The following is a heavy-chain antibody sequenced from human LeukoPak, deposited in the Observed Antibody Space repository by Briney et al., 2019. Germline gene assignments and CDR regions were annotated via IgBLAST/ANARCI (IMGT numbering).Heavy chain of an antibody. D-gene: IGHD6-13*01. CDR3: ARTTEAHSWRTRYYDYYMDV. CDR1: GGSISSYY. Sequence: PSETLSLTCTVSGGSISSYYWSWIRQPPGKGLEWIGYIFYTGSTNYNPSLKSRVTISVLTSKNRFSLKLSSVTAADTAVYYCARTTEAHSWRTRYYDYYMDVWGKGTTVTVSS. V-gene: IGHV4-59*01. J-gene: IGHJ6*03. CDR2: IFYTGST.